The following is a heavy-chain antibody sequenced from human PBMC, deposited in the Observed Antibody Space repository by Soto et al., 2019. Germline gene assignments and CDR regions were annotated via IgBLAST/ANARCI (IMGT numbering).Heavy chain of an antibody. CDR3: ARDGELTLRAFDI. CDR2: TYYRSKWYN. J-gene: IGHJ3*02. CDR1: GDSVSSNSAA. D-gene: IGHD1-26*01. Sequence: SQTLSLTCAISGDSVSSNSAAWNWIRQPPSRGLEWLGRTYYRSKWYNDYAGSVKSRITINPDTSKNQFSLQLNSVTPEDTAVYYCARDGELTLRAFDIWGQGTMVTVSS. V-gene: IGHV6-1*01.